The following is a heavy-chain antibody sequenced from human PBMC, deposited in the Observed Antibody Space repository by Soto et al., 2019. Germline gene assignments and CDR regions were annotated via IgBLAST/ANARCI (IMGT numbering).Heavy chain of an antibody. V-gene: IGHV1-69*06. J-gene: IGHJ6*02. CDR2: ILPMFGKT. CDR3: ARVVQLGTGYGRDV. D-gene: IGHD1-1*01. Sequence: QVRLAQSGAEVEKPGSSVQVSCKASGGTFSNYGITWVRQAPRQGLEWMGAILPMFGKTNYAQKFQGRVTIIAYKSPDTVYLELGRLRSDDTAVDCCARVVQLGTGYGRDVWSQGTTVIVSS. CDR1: GGTFSNYG.